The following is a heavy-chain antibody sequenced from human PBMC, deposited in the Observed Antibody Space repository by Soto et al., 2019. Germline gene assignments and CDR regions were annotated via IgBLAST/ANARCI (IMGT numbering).Heavy chain of an antibody. CDR3: ARDTKNYYGMDV. CDR1: GFTVSSNY. J-gene: IGHJ6*02. V-gene: IGHV3-53*01. Sequence: GGSLRLSCAASGFTVSSNYMSWVRQAPGKGLEWVSVIYSGGSTYYADSVKGRFTISRDNSKNTLYLQMNSLRAEDTAVYYCARDTKNYYGMDVWGQGTTVTVSS. D-gene: IGHD1-1*01. CDR2: IYSGGST.